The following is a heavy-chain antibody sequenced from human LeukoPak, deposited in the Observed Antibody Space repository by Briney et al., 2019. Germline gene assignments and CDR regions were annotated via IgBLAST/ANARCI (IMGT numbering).Heavy chain of an antibody. CDR3: ARDPGSSSFDL. D-gene: IGHD6-13*01. V-gene: IGHV3-7*01. CDR2: IDRDGSVR. Sequence: GGSLRLSCSASGFSFSTYWMSWVRQTPETGLEFVANIDRDGSVRNYMDSLRGRSTISRDNANKSMYLEINSLRADDTAVYYCARDPGSSSFDLWGRGALVTVSS. CDR1: GFSFSTYW. J-gene: IGHJ4*02.